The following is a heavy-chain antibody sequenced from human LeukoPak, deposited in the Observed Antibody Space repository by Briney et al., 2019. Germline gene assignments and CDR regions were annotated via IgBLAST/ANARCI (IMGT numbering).Heavy chain of an antibody. CDR1: GFTFSSYA. Sequence: GGSLRLSCAASGFTFSSYAMHWVRQAPGKGLEWVAVISYDGSNKYYADSVKGRFTISRDNAKNSLYLQMNSLRAEDTAVYYCARDVEDYFDYWGQGTLATVSS. CDR2: ISYDGSNK. J-gene: IGHJ4*02. CDR3: ARDVEDYFDY. V-gene: IGHV3-30-3*01.